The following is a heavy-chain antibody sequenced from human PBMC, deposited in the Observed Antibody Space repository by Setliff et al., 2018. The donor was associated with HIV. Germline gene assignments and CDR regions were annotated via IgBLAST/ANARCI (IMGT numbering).Heavy chain of an antibody. CDR3: VRDQLRVPERWDFDF. CDR1: GFVFTDHS. Sequence: PGGSLRLSCAASGFVFTDHSLHWVRQAPGEGLEWLSYISATGTTVSYADSVRGRFIISRDSVRNELYLQMKRLRVEDTALYYCVRDQLRVPERWDFDFWGQGTLVTVSS. J-gene: IGHJ4*02. D-gene: IGHD1-26*01. V-gene: IGHV3-48*01. CDR2: ISATGTTV.